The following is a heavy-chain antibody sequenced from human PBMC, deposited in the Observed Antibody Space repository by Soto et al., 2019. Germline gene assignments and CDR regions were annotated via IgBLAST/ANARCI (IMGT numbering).Heavy chain of an antibody. V-gene: IGHV3-74*01. CDR1: GITFTSYW. J-gene: IGHJ4*02. CDR3: GTVFEH. CDR2: VDSDGRGT. Sequence: EVQLVESGGGSVQPGGSLRLSCVASGITFTSYWMHWVRQVPGKGLVWVARVDSDGRGTSYADFVKGRFTISRDNAKNTIYLKMNSLRVEDSAMYYCGTVFEHWGQGILVTVSS.